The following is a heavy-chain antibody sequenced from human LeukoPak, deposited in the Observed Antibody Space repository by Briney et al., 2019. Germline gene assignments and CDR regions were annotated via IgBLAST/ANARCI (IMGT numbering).Heavy chain of an antibody. CDR1: GFTVSSNY. CDR3: ARGGSYLSAFDI. V-gene: IGHV3-53*01. Sequence: GGSLRLSCAASGFTVSSNYMSWVRQAPGKGLEWVSLIYSGGHTYYADSVKGRFTISRDNSKNTLYLQMNSLRSEDTAVYYCARGGSYLSAFDIWGQGTMVTVSS. CDR2: IYSGGHT. D-gene: IGHD1-26*01. J-gene: IGHJ3*02.